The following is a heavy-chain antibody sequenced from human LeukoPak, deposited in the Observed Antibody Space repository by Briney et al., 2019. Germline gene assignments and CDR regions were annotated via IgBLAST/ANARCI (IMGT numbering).Heavy chain of an antibody. V-gene: IGHV1-69*04. CDR1: GGTFSSYT. CDR3: ARDPTNRGRVDTAMATDY. J-gene: IGHJ4*02. CDR2: IIPILGIA. D-gene: IGHD5-18*01. Sequence: ASVKVSCXASGGTFSSYTISWVRQAPGQGLEWMGRIIPILGIANYAQKFQGRVTITADKSTSTAYMELSSLRSEDTAVYYCARDPTNRGRVDTAMATDYWGQGTLVTVSS.